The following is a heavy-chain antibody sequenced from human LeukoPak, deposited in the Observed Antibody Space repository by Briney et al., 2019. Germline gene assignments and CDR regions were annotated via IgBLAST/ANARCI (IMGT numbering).Heavy chain of an antibody. D-gene: IGHD6-13*01. J-gene: IGHJ4*02. Sequence: PSETLSLTCTVSGVSISSSNSYWSWIRQPPGKGLEWIGEINHSGSTNYNPSLKSRVTISVDTSKNQFSLKLSSVTAADTAVYYCARLGYSSSWYVREFDYWGQGTLVTVSS. CDR1: GVSISSSNSY. CDR2: INHSGST. CDR3: ARLGYSSSWYVREFDY. V-gene: IGHV4-39*07.